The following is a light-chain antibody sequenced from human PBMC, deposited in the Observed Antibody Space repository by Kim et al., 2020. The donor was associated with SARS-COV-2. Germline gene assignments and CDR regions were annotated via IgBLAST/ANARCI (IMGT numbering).Light chain of an antibody. CDR2: EIS. V-gene: IGLV2-8*01. Sequence: GQHVTISCTGTSNDVGAYTYVSWYQQVPGKAPKLIIYEISERPSGGPDRFSGSKSGNTASLTVSGLQAEDEADYYCHSYAGNNIRVFGTGTKVTVL. CDR1: SNDVGAYTY. J-gene: IGLJ1*01. CDR3: HSYAGNNIRV.